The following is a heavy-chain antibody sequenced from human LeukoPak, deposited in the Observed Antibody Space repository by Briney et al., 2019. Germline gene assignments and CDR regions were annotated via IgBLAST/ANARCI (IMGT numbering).Heavy chain of an antibody. CDR1: GYTFTGYY. CDR2: INPNSGGT. V-gene: IGHV1-2*02. D-gene: IGHD2-21*02. CDR3: ARDLCGGDCYLFDY. Sequence: GASVKVSCKASGYTFTGYYMHWVRQAPGQGLEWMGWINPNSGGTNYAQKFQGRVTMTRDTSISTAYMELSRLRSDDTAVYYCARDLCGGDCYLFDYWGQGTLVTVSS. J-gene: IGHJ4*02.